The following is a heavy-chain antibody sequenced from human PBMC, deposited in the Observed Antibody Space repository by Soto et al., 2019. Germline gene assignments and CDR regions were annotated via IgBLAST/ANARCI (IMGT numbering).Heavy chain of an antibody. Sequence: GGSLRLSCAASGFTFSSYSMNWVRQAPGKGLEWVSSISSSSGTTYHADSVKGRFTFSRDNSKNTLYLQMNSLRAEDTAVYYCARGLLVGATPNDAFDIWGQGTTVTVS. CDR1: GFTFSSYS. V-gene: IGHV3-48*01. D-gene: IGHD1-26*01. CDR3: ARGLLVGATPNDAFDI. CDR2: ISSSSGTT. J-gene: IGHJ3*02.